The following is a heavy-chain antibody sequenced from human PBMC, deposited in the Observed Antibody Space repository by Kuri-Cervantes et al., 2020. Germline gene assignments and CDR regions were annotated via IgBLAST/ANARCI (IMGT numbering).Heavy chain of an antibody. CDR3: AKYDRKLVPAASFDY. D-gene: IGHD2-2*01. Sequence: GESLKISCAASGFTFSSYAMSWVRQAPGKGLEWVAAISGSGGSTYYADSVKGRFTISRDNSKNTLYPQMNSLRAEDTAVYYCAKYDRKLVPAASFDYWGQGTLVTVSS. CDR2: ISGSGGST. J-gene: IGHJ4*02. CDR1: GFTFSSYA. V-gene: IGHV3-23*01.